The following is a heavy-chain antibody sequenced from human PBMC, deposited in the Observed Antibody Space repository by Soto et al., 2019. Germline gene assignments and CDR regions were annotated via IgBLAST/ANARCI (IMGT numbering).Heavy chain of an antibody. J-gene: IGHJ5*02. Sequence: SETLSLTCAVYGGSFSGYYWSWIRQPPGKGLEWIGEINHSGSTNYNPSIKSRVTISVDTSKNQFSLKLSSVTAADTAVYYCVSGEYCSGGSCRRYNWFDPWGQGTLVTVSS. CDR1: GGSFSGYY. D-gene: IGHD2-15*01. V-gene: IGHV4-34*01. CDR3: VSGEYCSGGSCRRYNWFDP. CDR2: INHSGST.